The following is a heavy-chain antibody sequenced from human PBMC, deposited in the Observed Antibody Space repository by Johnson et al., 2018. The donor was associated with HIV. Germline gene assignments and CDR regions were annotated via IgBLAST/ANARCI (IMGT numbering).Heavy chain of an antibody. Sequence: EQLVESGGGLVQPGGSLRLSCVASGFTFSTYWMSWVRQAPGKGLEWVANIKQDGSEKYYEDSVKGRFTISRDNAKNSVYLQMSSLRAEDTAVYYCARGGYYYDSSGEDAFDIWGQGTMVTVSS. CDR3: ARGGYYYDSSGEDAFDI. CDR1: GFTFSTYW. J-gene: IGHJ3*02. CDR2: IKQDGSEK. V-gene: IGHV3-7*05. D-gene: IGHD3-22*01.